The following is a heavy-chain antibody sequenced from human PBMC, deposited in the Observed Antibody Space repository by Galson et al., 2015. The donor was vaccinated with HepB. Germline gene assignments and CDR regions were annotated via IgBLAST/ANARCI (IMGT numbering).Heavy chain of an antibody. D-gene: IGHD3/OR15-3a*01. CDR2: ATSSSSYR. V-gene: IGHV3-11*05. CDR1: GFTFSDYY. J-gene: IGHJ6*02. CDR3: ERDMRDWGIFGLAVKGVGNYYGMDV. Sequence: LRLSCAASGFTFSDYYMSWIRQASGKGLEWISYATSSSSYRSYADSVKGRFTISRDNAKNALYLQMNSLRAEDTAVYYCERDMRDWGIFGLAVKGVGNYYGMDVWGQGTTVTVSS.